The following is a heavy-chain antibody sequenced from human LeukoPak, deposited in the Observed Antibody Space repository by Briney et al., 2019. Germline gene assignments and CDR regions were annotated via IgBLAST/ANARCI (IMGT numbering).Heavy chain of an antibody. J-gene: IGHJ4*02. CDR1: GFTFDDYA. CDR2: ISWNSGSL. Sequence: GRSLRLSCAASGFTFDDYAMHWVRQAPGKGLEWVSGISWNSGSLGYADSVKGRFTISRDNAKKSLYLQMNSLRAEDSFLHADAAIRDLEFWGQGILVTVSS. D-gene: IGHD3-3*01. CDR3: AAIRDLEF. V-gene: IGHV3-9*01.